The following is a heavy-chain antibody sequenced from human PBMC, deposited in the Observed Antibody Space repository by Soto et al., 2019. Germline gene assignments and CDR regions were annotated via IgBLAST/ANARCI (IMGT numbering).Heavy chain of an antibody. CDR3: VGGQYYFAY. V-gene: IGHV3-30*03. CDR1: GFPFTTYG. J-gene: IGHJ4*02. Sequence: QVQLVESGGGVVQPGRSLRLSCAASGFPFTTYGMHWVREGPGKGLEWVAVISYDGTNKYYADSVKGRFTISRDNSKKTLYLQMNSLRPEDTALYYGVGGQYYFAYRGQGTLVTVSS. D-gene: IGHD3-10*01. CDR2: ISYDGTNK.